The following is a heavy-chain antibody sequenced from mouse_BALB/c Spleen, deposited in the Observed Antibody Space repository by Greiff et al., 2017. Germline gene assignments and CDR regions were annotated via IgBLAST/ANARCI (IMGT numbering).Heavy chain of an antibody. V-gene: IGHV5-6*02. D-gene: IGHD2-4*01. Sequence: EVKLVESGGDLVKPGGSLKLSCAASGFTFSSYGMSWVRQTPDKRLEWVATISSSGSYTYYPDSVKGRFTISRDNAKNTLYLQMSSLKSEDTAMYYCARGGYDYDGYYAMDYWGQGTSVTVSS. CDR3: ARGGYDYDGYYAMDY. J-gene: IGHJ4*01. CDR1: GFTFSSYG. CDR2: ISSSGSYT.